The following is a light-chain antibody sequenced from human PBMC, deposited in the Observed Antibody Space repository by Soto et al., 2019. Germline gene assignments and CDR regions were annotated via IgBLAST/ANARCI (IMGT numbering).Light chain of an antibody. Sequence: QSALTQPRSMSGSPAQSVTISCTGTSSDVGGYNYVSWYQQHPGKAPKLMIYDVSQRPSGVPDRFSGSKSGNTASLTISGLQAEDEADYYCCSYAGSYTLVFGGGTKLTVL. CDR3: CSYAGSYTLV. CDR2: DVS. J-gene: IGLJ2*01. V-gene: IGLV2-11*01. CDR1: SSDVGGYNY.